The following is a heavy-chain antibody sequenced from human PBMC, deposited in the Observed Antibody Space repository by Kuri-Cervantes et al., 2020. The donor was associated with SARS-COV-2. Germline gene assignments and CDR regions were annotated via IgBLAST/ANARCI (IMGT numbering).Heavy chain of an antibody. J-gene: IGHJ6*03. D-gene: IGHD7-27*01. Sequence: SVNVSCKASGWTFSSYAISWVRQAPGQGLEWMGGIIPIFGTANYAQKFQGRVTITTDESTSTAYMELSSLRSEDTAVYYCARDRGQRGIGVYYYYYMDVWGKGTTVTVSS. V-gene: IGHV1-69*05. CDR2: IIPIFGTA. CDR3: ARDRGQRGIGVYYYYYMDV. CDR1: GWTFSSYA.